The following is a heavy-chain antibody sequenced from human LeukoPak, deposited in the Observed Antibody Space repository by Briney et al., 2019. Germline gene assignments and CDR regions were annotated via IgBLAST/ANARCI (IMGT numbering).Heavy chain of an antibody. D-gene: IGHD3-10*01. CDR2: IYASGST. Sequence: SETLSLTCTVSGGSISSGSYYWNWIRQPAGKGLEWIGRIYASGSTNYNPSLKSRVTISLDTSKNQSSLKLSSVTAADTAVYYCARRGDHWGQGTLVTVSS. CDR3: ARRGDH. V-gene: IGHV4-61*02. J-gene: IGHJ4*02. CDR1: GGSISSGSYY.